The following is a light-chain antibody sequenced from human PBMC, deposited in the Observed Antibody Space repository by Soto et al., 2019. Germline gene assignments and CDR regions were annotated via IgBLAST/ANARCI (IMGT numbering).Light chain of an antibody. CDR1: QSVSSNY. J-gene: IGKJ4*01. CDR2: GAS. V-gene: IGKV3-20*01. Sequence: EIVLTQSPGTLSLSPGERATLSCRASQSVSSNYLAWYQQKPGQAPRLLIYGASSRATGITDRFSGSGSGTDFTLTISRLEPEDFSVYYCQQYGSPGTFGGGTKVEIK. CDR3: QQYGSPGT.